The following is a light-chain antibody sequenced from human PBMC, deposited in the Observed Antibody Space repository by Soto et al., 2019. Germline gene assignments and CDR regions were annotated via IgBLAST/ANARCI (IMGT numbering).Light chain of an antibody. Sequence: DSQSTHSPSTLSASVGDRVTITCRASQSISSWLAWYQQKPGKAPKLLIYKASSLESGVPSRFSGSGSGTEFTLTISSLQPDDFATYYCPQLNSYPPPFGGGSKVAIK. CDR3: PQLNSYPPP. CDR2: KAS. V-gene: IGKV1-5*03. CDR1: QSISSW. J-gene: IGKJ4*01.